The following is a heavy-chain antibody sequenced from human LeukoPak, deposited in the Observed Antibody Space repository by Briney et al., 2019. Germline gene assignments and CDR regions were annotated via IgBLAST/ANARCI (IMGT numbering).Heavy chain of an antibody. D-gene: IGHD2-15*01. CDR1: GFTFSSYS. Sequence: MTGGSLRLSCAASGFTFSSYSMNWVRQAPGKGLEWVSSISSSSSYIYYADSVKGRFTISRDNAKNSLYLQMNSLRAEDTAVYYCARADCSGGSCYTNWGQGTLVTVSS. CDR2: ISSSSSYI. CDR3: ARADCSGGSCYTN. J-gene: IGHJ4*02. V-gene: IGHV3-21*01.